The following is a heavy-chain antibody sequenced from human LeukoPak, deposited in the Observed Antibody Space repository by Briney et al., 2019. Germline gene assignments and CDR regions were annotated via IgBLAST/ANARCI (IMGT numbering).Heavy chain of an antibody. CDR1: GFTVSSNY. V-gene: IGHV3-66*04. CDR2: IYSGGST. Sequence: PGGSLRLSCAASGFTVSSNYMSWVRQAPGKGLEWVSVIYSGGSTYYADSVKGRFTISRDNSKTTLYLQMNSLRAEDTAVYYCARQYCSSTSCYRGWFDPWGQGTLVTVSS. D-gene: IGHD2-2*01. J-gene: IGHJ5*02. CDR3: ARQYCSSTSCYRGWFDP.